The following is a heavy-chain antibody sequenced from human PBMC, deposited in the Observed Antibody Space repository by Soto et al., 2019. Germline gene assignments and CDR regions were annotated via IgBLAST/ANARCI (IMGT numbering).Heavy chain of an antibody. J-gene: IGHJ4*02. V-gene: IGHV3-23*01. CDR3: AKDAYDCVGWYFDY. D-gene: IGHD3-16*01. CDR1: GFTFSSYA. CDR2: ISGSGGST. Sequence: EVQVLESGGGLVQRGGSLRLSCAASGFTFSSYAMTWVRQTPGKGLEWVSSISGSGGSTYYPDSVKGRFTISRDNSKNTLYLQMNCLRAEGTAVYYCAKDAYDCVGWYFDYWGQGILVTVSS.